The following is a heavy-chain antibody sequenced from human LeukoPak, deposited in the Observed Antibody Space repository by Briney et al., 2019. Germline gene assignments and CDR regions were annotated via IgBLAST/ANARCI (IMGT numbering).Heavy chain of an antibody. Sequence: SVKVSCKPSGGTFSSYAISWVRQAPGQGLEWMGGIIPIFGTANYAQKFQGRVTITTDESTSTAYMELSSLRSEDTAVYYCARVRTNGGYYYMDVWGKGTTVTVSS. V-gene: IGHV1-69*05. CDR3: ARVRTNGGYYYMDV. CDR1: GGTFSSYA. J-gene: IGHJ6*03. CDR2: IIPIFGTA. D-gene: IGHD3-10*01.